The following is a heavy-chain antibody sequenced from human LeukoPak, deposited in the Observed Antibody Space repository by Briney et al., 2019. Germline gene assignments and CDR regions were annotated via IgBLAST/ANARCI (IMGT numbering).Heavy chain of an antibody. CDR2: IYYSGST. V-gene: IGHV4-39*01. CDR1: GGSISSSSYY. Sequence: SETLSLTCTVSGGSISSSSYYWGWIRQPPGKGLEWIGSIYYSGSTYYNPYLKSRVTISVDTSKNQFSLKLSSVTAADTAVYYCARHYCSSTSCYPRGIADEFDYWGQGTLVTVSS. CDR3: ARHYCSSTSCYPRGIADEFDY. J-gene: IGHJ4*02. D-gene: IGHD2-2*01.